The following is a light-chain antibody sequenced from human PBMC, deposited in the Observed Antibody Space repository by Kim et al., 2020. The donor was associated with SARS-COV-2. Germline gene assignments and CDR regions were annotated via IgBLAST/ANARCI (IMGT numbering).Light chain of an antibody. Sequence: ATLLWTTGERAALACRTSQSVTTYLAWYQQKTGQVARLLIDNTSKRANGIPTRFRGSETGTEFTLTSGPLDPEDFAVNYGQKRGNFGRGTRLEIK. CDR2: NTS. CDR3: QKRGN. J-gene: IGKJ5*01. V-gene: IGKV3-11*01. CDR1: QSVTTY.